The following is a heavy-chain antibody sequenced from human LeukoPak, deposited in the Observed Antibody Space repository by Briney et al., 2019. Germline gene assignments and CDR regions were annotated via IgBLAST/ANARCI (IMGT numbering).Heavy chain of an antibody. Sequence: SETLSLTCTVSGDSISGFYWNWIRQPPGKGLEWLGYIYYSGSTNYNPSLKSRVTISIDASKSQFSLKLSSVTAADTAVYYCAARVVRRIGWFDPWGQGTLVTVSS. CDR1: GDSISGFY. D-gene: IGHD3-3*01. CDR3: AARVVRRIGWFDP. V-gene: IGHV4-59*08. CDR2: IYYSGST. J-gene: IGHJ5*02.